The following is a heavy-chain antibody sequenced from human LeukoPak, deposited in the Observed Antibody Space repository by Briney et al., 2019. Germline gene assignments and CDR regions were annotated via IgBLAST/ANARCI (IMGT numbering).Heavy chain of an antibody. J-gene: IGHJ3*02. V-gene: IGHV1-8*01. CDR2: MNPNSGHT. D-gene: IGHD1-26*01. CDR3: ARPSGLLDSHDAFDI. CDR1: AYTFTTSD. Sequence: ASVKVSCKASAYTFTTSDINWVRQAAGQGLEWMGWMNPNSGHTGYAQRFQGRVTMTRNTSISTAYMELSSLRSEDTAVYYCARPSGLLDSHDAFDIWGQGTMVTVSS.